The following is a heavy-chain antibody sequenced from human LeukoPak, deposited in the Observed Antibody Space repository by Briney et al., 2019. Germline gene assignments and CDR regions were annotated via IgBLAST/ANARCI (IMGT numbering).Heavy chain of an antibody. CDR2: IWSDGSNK. J-gene: IGHJ4*02. D-gene: IGHD5-18*01. V-gene: IGHV3-33*06. CDR1: GFTFSNYG. Sequence: GRSPRLSCAASGFTFSNYGMDWVRQAPGKGLEWVALIWSDGSNKFYADSVKGRFTISRDNSKNTLYLQMNSLRAEDTAVYYCAKDDSYGRFDYWGQGTLVTVSS. CDR3: AKDDSYGRFDY.